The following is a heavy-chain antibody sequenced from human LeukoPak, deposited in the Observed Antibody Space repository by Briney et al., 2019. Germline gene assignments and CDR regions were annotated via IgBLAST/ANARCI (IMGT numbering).Heavy chain of an antibody. V-gene: IGHV4-61*02. CDR2: IYTSGST. Sequence: SEILSLTCTVSGGSISSGSYYWSWIRQPAGKGLEWIGRIYTSGSTNYNPSLKSRVTISVDTSKNQFSLKLSSVTAADTAVYYCARQLVGTYSSGWYSDYWGQGTLVTVSS. CDR3: ARQLVGTYSSGWYSDY. CDR1: GGSISSGSYY. D-gene: IGHD6-19*01. J-gene: IGHJ4*02.